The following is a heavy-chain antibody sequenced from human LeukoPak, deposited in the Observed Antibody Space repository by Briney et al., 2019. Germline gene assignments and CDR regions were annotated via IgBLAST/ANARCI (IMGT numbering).Heavy chain of an antibody. CDR2: ISASGGST. Sequence: GGSLRLSCAASGFTFSSYAMSWVRQAPGKGLEWVSTISASGGSTYYADSVKGRSTISRDNSKNTLYLQMNSLRAEDTALYYCVKDRGSSSWAFDYWGQGTLVAVSS. CDR3: VKDRGSSSWAFDY. CDR1: GFTFSSYA. D-gene: IGHD2-2*01. J-gene: IGHJ4*02. V-gene: IGHV3-23*01.